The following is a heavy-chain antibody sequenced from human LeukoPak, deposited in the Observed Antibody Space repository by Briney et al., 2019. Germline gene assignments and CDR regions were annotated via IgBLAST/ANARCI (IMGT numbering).Heavy chain of an antibody. CDR2: IRGSGKDT. CDR1: GFTFSSYA. J-gene: IGHJ4*02. CDR3: VRVAAAKMFFDF. V-gene: IGHV3-23*01. D-gene: IGHD6-13*01. Sequence: PGGSLRLSCAASGFTFSSYAMSWVRQAPGKGLEWLSAIRGSGKDTYYADSVKGRFTISRDDSKNTLYLQMNSLKTEDTAVYYCVRVAAAKMFFDFWGQGALVTVSS.